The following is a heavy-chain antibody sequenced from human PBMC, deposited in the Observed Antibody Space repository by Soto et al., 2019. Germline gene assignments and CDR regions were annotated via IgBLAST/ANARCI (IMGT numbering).Heavy chain of an antibody. J-gene: IGHJ3*01. Sequence: EVQLVESGGGLVMPGGSLRLSCAASGFTFASYHMSWVRQAPGKGLDWVSSINPSSSHIYCSDSVRGRFTISRDDSKNSLHLDMNSLRTEDVAIYYCVRGYCGGGGCYLRRDAFDVWGQGTAVTVSS. D-gene: IGHD2-15*01. CDR1: GFTFASYH. CDR3: VRGYCGGGGCYLRRDAFDV. CDR2: INPSSSHI. V-gene: IGHV3-21*02.